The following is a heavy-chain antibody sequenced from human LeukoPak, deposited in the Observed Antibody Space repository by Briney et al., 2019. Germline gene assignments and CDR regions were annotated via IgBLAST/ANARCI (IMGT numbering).Heavy chain of an antibody. J-gene: IGHJ6*02. CDR2: IIPIFGTA. V-gene: IGHV1-69*01. CDR1: GGTFSSYA. D-gene: IGHD1-26*01. CDR3: ARDGSRELRGDYGMDV. Sequence: SVKVSCKASGGTFSSYAISWVRQAPGQGLEWMGGIIPIFGTANYAQKFQGRVTITADESTSTAYMELSSLRSEDTAVYYCARDGSRELRGDYGMDVWGQGTTVTVSS.